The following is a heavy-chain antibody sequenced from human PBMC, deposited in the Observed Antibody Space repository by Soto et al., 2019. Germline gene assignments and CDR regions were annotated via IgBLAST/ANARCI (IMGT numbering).Heavy chain of an antibody. V-gene: IGHV3-23*01. Sequence: EVQLLESGGGLVQPGGSLRLSCAASGFTFSSYAMSWVRQAPGKGLEWVSAISGSGGSTYYADSVKGRFTISRDNSKTTLYLQMISVRADDTAVYYCAKAPNVVVVPAGPFDPGGQGTLVTVSS. J-gene: IGHJ5*02. CDR3: AKAPNVVVVPAGPFDP. D-gene: IGHD2-2*01. CDR2: ISGSGGST. CDR1: GFTFSSYA.